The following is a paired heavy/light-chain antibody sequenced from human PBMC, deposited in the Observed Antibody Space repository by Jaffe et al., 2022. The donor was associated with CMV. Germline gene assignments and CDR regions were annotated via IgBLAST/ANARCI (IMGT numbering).Heavy chain of an antibody. CDR2: IYYSGST. CDR1: GDSISSTSYY. CDR3: ARHAYCGADCNLFRSPFNV. V-gene: IGHV4-39*01. D-gene: IGHD2-21*02. Sequence: QLQLQESGPGLVKPSETLSLTCTVSGDSISSTSYYWGWIRQPPGKGLEWIGSIYYSGSTYYSPSLKSRVTISVDTSKNQFSLKLTSVTAADTAVYYCARHAYCGADCNLFRSPFNVWGRGTMVTVSS. J-gene: IGHJ3*01.
Light chain of an antibody. CDR3: QQYSSYWT. V-gene: IGKV1-5*03. CDR2: KAS. J-gene: IGKJ1*01. CDR1: QSISRW. Sequence: DIQMTQSPSTLSASVGDRVTITCRASQSISRWLAWYQQKPGKVPKVLIYKASLLESGVPSRFNGSGSGTEFTLTISSLQPDDFATYYCQQYSSYWTFGQGTKVEIK.